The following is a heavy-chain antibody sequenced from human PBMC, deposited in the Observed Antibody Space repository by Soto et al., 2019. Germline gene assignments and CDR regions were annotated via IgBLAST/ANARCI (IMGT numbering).Heavy chain of an antibody. D-gene: IGHD3-10*01. Sequence: PSETLSLTCTVSGGSISSSSYYWGWIRQPPGKGLEWIGSIYYSGSTYYNPSLKSRVTISVDTSKNQFSLKLSSVTAADTAVYYCARYYYYGSGRYDAFDIWGQGTMVTVSS. CDR1: GGSISSSSYY. CDR3: ARYYYYGSGRYDAFDI. J-gene: IGHJ3*02. CDR2: IYYSGST. V-gene: IGHV4-39*01.